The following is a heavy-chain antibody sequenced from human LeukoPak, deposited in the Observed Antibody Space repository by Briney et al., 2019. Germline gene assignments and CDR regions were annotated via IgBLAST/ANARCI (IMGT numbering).Heavy chain of an antibody. Sequence: SETLSLTCTVSGGSISSSSYYWGWIRQPPGKGPEWIGSIYYSGSTNYNPSLKSRVTISLDTSKDQFSLKLSSVTAADTAVYYCASVRGYSSGWYASGFDPWGQGTLVTVSS. CDR2: IYYSGST. J-gene: IGHJ5*02. V-gene: IGHV4-39*07. CDR3: ASVRGYSSGWYASGFDP. CDR1: GGSISSSSYY. D-gene: IGHD6-19*01.